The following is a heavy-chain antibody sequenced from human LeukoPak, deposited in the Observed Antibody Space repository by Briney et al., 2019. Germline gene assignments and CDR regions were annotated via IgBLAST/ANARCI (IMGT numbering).Heavy chain of an antibody. Sequence: GESLKISCQGFGYSFTSYWIGWVRQMPGKGMEWMGDIYPGDSRIRYNPSFQGQVTISVDKSISTAYLQWVSLKASDTAMYYCACRDLTSTWSFPWGQGTLVTVSS. V-gene: IGHV5-51*01. CDR3: ACRDLTSTWSFP. CDR2: IYPGDSRI. CDR1: GYSFTSYW. D-gene: IGHD6-13*01. J-gene: IGHJ5*02.